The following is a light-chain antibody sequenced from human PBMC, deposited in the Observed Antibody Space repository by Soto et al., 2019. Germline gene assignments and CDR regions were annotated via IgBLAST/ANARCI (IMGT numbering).Light chain of an antibody. CDR1: QSVSSSY. Sequence: EIVLTQSPGTLSLSPGERATLSCRASQSVSSSYLAWYQQKPGQAPRLLIYGASSRATGIQDRFSGSGSGKDFTLTISRLEPEDFTVYYCHQYDSSPLTFGGGTKVEI. V-gene: IGKV3-20*01. CDR3: HQYDSSPLT. CDR2: GAS. J-gene: IGKJ4*01.